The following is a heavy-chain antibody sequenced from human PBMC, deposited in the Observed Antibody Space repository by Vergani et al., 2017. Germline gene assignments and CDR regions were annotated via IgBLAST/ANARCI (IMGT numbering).Heavy chain of an antibody. J-gene: IGHJ5*02. CDR3: ATDYSYDSSGYYPPNWFDP. D-gene: IGHD3-22*01. CDR2: VDPEDGET. Sequence: EVQLVQSGAEVKKPGATVKISCKVSGYTFTDYYMHWVQQAPGKGLEWMGLVDPEDGETIYAEKFQGRVTITADTSTDTAYMELSSLRSEDTAVYYCATDYSYDSSGYYPPNWFDPWSQGTLVTVSS. CDR1: GYTFTDYY. V-gene: IGHV1-69-2*01.